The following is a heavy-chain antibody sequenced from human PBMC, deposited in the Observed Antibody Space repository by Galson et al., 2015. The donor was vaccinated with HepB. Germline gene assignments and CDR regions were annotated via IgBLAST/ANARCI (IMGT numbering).Heavy chain of an antibody. Sequence: SVKVSCKASGGTFSSYAISWVRQAPGQGLEWMGRIIPILGIANYAQKSQGRVTITADKSTSTAYMELSSLRSEDTAVYYCARGSDCSSTSCYGHDAFDIWGQGTMVTVSS. V-gene: IGHV1-69*04. CDR1: GGTFSSYA. CDR3: ARGSDCSSTSCYGHDAFDI. D-gene: IGHD2-2*01. CDR2: IIPILGIA. J-gene: IGHJ3*02.